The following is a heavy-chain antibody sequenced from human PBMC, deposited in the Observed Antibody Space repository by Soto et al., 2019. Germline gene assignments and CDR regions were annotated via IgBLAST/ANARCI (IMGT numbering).Heavy chain of an antibody. D-gene: IGHD2-15*01. J-gene: IGHJ4*02. CDR3: ARAAREAVFRGAFNY. V-gene: IGHV1-18*01. CDR1: GYTFTSYG. Sequence: QVQLVQSGAEVKKPGASVKVSCKASGYTFTSYGISWVRQAPGQGLEWMGWISGYNANTNYPQKPQARVTMTTDTSTNTAYMELRSLRSDDTAVYFCARAAREAVFRGAFNYWGQGTLVTVSS. CDR2: ISGYNANT.